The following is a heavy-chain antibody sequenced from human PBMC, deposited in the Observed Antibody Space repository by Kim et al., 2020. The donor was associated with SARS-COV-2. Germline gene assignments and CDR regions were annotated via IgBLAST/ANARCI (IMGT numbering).Heavy chain of an antibody. V-gene: IGHV3-30-3*01. J-gene: IGHJ4*02. CDR1: GFTFSSYA. Sequence: GGSLRLSCAASGFTFSSYAMHWVRQAPGKGLEWVAVISYDGSNKYYADSVKGRFTISRDNSKNTLYLQMNSLRAEDTAVYYCARDSPPGDWGQGTLVTVSS. CDR3: ARDSPPGD. CDR2: ISYDGSNK. D-gene: IGHD4-17*01.